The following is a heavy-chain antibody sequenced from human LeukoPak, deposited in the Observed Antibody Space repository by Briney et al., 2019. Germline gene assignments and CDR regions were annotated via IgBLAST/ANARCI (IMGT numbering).Heavy chain of an antibody. CDR1: GGSISSSSYY. Sequence: SETLSLTCTVSGGSISSSSYYWGWIRQPPGKGLEWIGSIYYSGSTYYNPSLKSRVTISVDTSKNQFSLKLSSVTAADTAVYYCARETPGAGHFDYWGQGSLVTVSS. J-gene: IGHJ4*02. D-gene: IGHD7-27*01. CDR2: IYYSGST. CDR3: ARETPGAGHFDY. V-gene: IGHV4-39*02.